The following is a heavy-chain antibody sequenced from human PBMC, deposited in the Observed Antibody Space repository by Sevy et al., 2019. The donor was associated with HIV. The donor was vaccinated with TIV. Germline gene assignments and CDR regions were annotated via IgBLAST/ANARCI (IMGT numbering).Heavy chain of an antibody. V-gene: IGHV1-69*13. CDR3: ARGGPDDILTHYGLDV. D-gene: IGHD3-9*01. J-gene: IGHJ6*02. Sequence: ASVKVSCKASGGTFSFYGVSWVRQAPGQGLEWMAGIIPILGTTRYARKFQGRVTVTADESTSTAYMELSSLRSEDTDVYYCARGGPDDILTHYGLDVWGQGTTVTVSS. CDR1: GGTFSFYG. CDR2: IIPILGTT.